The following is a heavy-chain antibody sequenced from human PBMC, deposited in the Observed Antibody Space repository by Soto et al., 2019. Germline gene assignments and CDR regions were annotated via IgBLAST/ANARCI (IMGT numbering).Heavy chain of an antibody. V-gene: IGHV3-21*01. J-gene: IGHJ4*02. CDR1: GFTFSSYS. CDR2: ISSSSSYI. Sequence: EVQLVESGGGLVKPGGSLRLSCAASGFTFSSYSMNWVRQAPGKGLEWVSSISSSSSYIYYADSVKGRFTISRDNAKNSLYLQMNSLRAEDTAVYYCATGSRVGATHTDYWVQGTLVTVSS. CDR3: ATGSRVGATHTDY. D-gene: IGHD1-26*01.